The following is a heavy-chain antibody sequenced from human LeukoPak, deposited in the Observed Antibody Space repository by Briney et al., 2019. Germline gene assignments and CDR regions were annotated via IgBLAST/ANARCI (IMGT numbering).Heavy chain of an antibody. J-gene: IGHJ4*02. V-gene: IGHV1-69*04. CDR2: IIPILGIA. D-gene: IGHD6-13*01. Sequence: GASVKVSCKASGGTFSSYAISWVRQAPGQGLEWMGRIIPILGIANYAQKFQGRVTITADKSTSTAYMELSSLRSEDTAVYYCARSGSSWYGNGFDYWGQGTLVTVSS. CDR3: ARSGSSWYGNGFDY. CDR1: GGTFSSYA.